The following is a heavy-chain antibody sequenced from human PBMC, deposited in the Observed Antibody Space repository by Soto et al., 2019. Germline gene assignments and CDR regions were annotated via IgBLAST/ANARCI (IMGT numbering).Heavy chain of an antibody. J-gene: IGHJ4*02. CDR1: GFRFDGYA. CDR3: AKDYYYDSNGPHFDS. V-gene: IGHV3-9*01. D-gene: IGHD3-22*01. Sequence: EVQLVESGGGLVQPGRSLRLSCAASGFRFDGYAMHWVRQAPGKGLEWVAGISWNSGLIGYADSVKGRFTISRDNAENSLCLKMNSLRAEDTAFYYCAKDYYYDSNGPHFDSWGQGTLVTVSS. CDR2: ISWNSGLI.